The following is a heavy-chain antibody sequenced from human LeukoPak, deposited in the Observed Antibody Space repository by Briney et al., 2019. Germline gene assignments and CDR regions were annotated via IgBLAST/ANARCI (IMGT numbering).Heavy chain of an antibody. CDR3: ARGPLGSGSYYDY. D-gene: IGHD3-10*01. J-gene: IGHJ4*02. CDR1: GYIFTNYG. CDR2: ISAYNGNA. V-gene: IGHV1-18*01. Sequence: ASVKVSCKGSGYIFTNYGISWVLQAPGQGLEWMGWISAYNGNADYAQKLQGRVTMTTDTSTSAAYMELRSLRSDDTAVYYCARGPLGSGSYYDYWGQGTLVTVSS.